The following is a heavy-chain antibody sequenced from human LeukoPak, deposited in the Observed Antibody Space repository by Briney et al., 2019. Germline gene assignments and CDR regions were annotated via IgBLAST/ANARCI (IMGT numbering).Heavy chain of an antibody. J-gene: IGHJ3*02. CDR2: ISSGSSYI. CDR3: ARGPKVYYYDSSVFVSDAFDI. V-gene: IGHV3-21*06. CDR1: GFTFSTYS. Sequence: PGGSLRLSCAASGFTFSTYSMNWVRQAPGEGLEWVSSISSGSSYIYYADSVRGRFTISRDNAKNSLYLEMNSLRADDTAVYYCARGPKVYYYDSSVFVSDAFDIWGQGTMVTVSS. D-gene: IGHD3-22*01.